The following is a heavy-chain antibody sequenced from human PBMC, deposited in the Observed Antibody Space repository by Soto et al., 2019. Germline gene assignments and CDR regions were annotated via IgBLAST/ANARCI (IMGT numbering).Heavy chain of an antibody. D-gene: IGHD4-17*01. CDR1: GYTFTGYY. CDR3: ARGGAVTTGYYYYGMDV. CDR2: INPNSGGT. J-gene: IGHJ6*02. Sequence: QVQLVQSGAEVKEPGASVKVSCKASGYTFTGYYMHWVRQAPGQGLEWMGWINPNSGGTNYAQKFQGWVTMTRDTSISTAYMELSRLRSDDTAVYYCARGGAVTTGYYYYGMDVWGQGTTVTVSS. V-gene: IGHV1-2*04.